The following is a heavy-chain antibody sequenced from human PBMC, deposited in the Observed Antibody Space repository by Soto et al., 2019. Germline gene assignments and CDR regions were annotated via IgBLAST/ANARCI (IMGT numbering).Heavy chain of an antibody. D-gene: IGHD5-12*01. Sequence: ASVKVSCKASGGTFSSYAISWVRQAPGQGPEWMGWINTYNGNTKYSQKFQGRVTMTTDTSTSTAYMELRSLRSDDTAVYYCAREGVAPYYYYGMDVWGQGTPVTVSS. V-gene: IGHV1-18*01. CDR2: INTYNGNT. CDR1: GGTFSSYA. CDR3: AREGVAPYYYYGMDV. J-gene: IGHJ6*02.